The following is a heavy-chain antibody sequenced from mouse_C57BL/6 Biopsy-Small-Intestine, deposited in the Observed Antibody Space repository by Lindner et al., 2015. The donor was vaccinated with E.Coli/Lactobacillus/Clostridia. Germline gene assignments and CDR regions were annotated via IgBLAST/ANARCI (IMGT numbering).Heavy chain of an antibody. CDR1: GYAFSSYW. V-gene: IGHV1-80*01. CDR3: ARGSYGYSSGFFDV. J-gene: IGHJ1*03. CDR2: IYPGDGDT. D-gene: IGHD1-2*01. Sequence: VQLQESGAELVKPGASVKISCKVSGYAFSSYWMNWVKQRPGKGLEWIGQIYPGDGDTNYNGRFKGRATLTADKSSSTAYKQLSSLTSEDSAVYFCARGSYGYSSGFFDVWGIGTTVTVSS.